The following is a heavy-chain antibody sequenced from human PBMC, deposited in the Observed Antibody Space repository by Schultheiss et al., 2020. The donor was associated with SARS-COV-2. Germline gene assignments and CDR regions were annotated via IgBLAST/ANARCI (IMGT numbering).Heavy chain of an antibody. D-gene: IGHD3-22*01. CDR1: GFTFSSYA. CDR2: ISSSSSYT. V-gene: IGHV3-21*05. CDR3: ARDLWLLDYYYGMDV. Sequence: GGSLRLSCAASGFTFSSYAMSWVRQAPGKGLEWVSYISSSSSYTNYADSVKGRFTISRDNAKNSLYLQMNSLRAEDTAVYYCARDLWLLDYYYGMDVWGQGTTVTVSS. J-gene: IGHJ6*02.